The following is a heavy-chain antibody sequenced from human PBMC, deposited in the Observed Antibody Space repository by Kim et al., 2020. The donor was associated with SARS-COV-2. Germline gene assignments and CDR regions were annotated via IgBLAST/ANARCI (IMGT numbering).Heavy chain of an antibody. D-gene: IGHD6-13*01. V-gene: IGHV1-2*02. J-gene: IGHJ5*02. CDR3: ASNLAAAGYNWFDP. Sequence: ATRFQGRVTMTRDTSISTAYMELGRLRSDDTAVYYCASNLAAAGYNWFDPWGQGTLVTVSS.